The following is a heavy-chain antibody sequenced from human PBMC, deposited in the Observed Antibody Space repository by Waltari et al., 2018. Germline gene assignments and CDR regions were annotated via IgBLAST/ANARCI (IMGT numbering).Heavy chain of an antibody. CDR3: ARVAHISGVYIDN. CDR1: GFSFSTYE. D-gene: IGHD3-22*01. V-gene: IGHV3-48*03. Sequence: EVQLVESGGGLVQPGGSPRLSCEVSGFSFSTYEMNWVRRAPGKGLEWVSFIGISGSTTYYADSVKGRFTISRDNAKKSLYLQMNSLRAEDTAVYYCARVAHISGVYIDNWGQGSLVTVSS. CDR2: IGISGSTT. J-gene: IGHJ4*02.